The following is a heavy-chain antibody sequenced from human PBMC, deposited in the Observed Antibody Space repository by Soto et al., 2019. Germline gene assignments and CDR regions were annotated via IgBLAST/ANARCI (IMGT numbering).Heavy chain of an antibody. V-gene: IGHV4-30-4*01. CDR2: IYYSGST. CDR3: ARVPIQLWSGGAFDI. J-gene: IGHJ3*02. Sequence: QVQLQESGPGLVKPSQTLSLTCTVSGGSISSGDYYWSWIRQPPGKGLEWIGYIYYSGSTYYNPSLKSRVTIXXDXSXXQFSLKLSSVTAADTAVYYCARVPIQLWSGGAFDIWGQGTMVTVSS. D-gene: IGHD5-18*01. CDR1: GGSISSGDYY.